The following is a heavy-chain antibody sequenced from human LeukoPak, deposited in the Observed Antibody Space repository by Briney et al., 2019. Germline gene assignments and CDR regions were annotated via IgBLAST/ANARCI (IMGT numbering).Heavy chain of an antibody. V-gene: IGHV3-48*04. CDR3: VARRGRARFDY. D-gene: IGHD2-21*01. CDR1: GFTFSTY. Sequence: GGSLRLSCAASGFTFSTYMNWIRQAPGKGLEWVAYISDGTSTMYSTASVKGRFTISRDDATNSLYLEMNSLSAEDPAVHYCVARRGRARFDYWRQGTLLTVSS. J-gene: IGHJ4*02. CDR2: ISDGTSTM.